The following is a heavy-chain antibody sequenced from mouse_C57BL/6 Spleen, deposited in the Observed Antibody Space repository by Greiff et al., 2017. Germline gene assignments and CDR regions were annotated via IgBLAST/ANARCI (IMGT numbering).Heavy chain of an antibody. CDR1: GFNIKNTY. D-gene: IGHD1-1*01. CDR3: ARITTVVATGYFDY. J-gene: IGHJ2*01. V-gene: IGHV14-3*01. Sequence: EVQLQQSVAELVRPGASVKLSCTASGFNIKNTYMHWVKQRPEQGLEWIGRIDPANGNTTYAPKFQGKATITADTAANTAYLQLSSLTSEDTAIYYCARITTVVATGYFDYWGQGTTLTVSS. CDR2: IDPANGNT.